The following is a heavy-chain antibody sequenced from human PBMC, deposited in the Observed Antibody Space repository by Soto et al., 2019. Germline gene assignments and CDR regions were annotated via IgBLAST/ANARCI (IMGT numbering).Heavy chain of an antibody. Sequence: SETLSLTCTVSGGSISSYYWSWIRQPPGKGLEWIGYIYYSGSTNYNPSLKSRVTISVDTSKNQFSLKLSSVTAADTAVYYCARLGYCSSNRCFGWFDPWGQGPLVTVSS. CDR1: GGSISSYY. CDR2: IYYSGST. J-gene: IGHJ5*02. V-gene: IGHV4-59*01. D-gene: IGHD2-2*01. CDR3: ARLGYCSSNRCFGWFDP.